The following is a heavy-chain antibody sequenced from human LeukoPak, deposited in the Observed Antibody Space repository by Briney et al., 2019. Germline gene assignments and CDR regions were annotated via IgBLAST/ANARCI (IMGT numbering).Heavy chain of an antibody. V-gene: IGHV3-48*04. D-gene: IGHD3-10*01. CDR1: GFTFSSYS. CDR2: ISSSSSTI. Sequence: GGSLRLSCAASGFTFSSYSMNWVRQAPGKGLEWVSYISSSSSTIYYADSVKGRFTISRDNAKNSLYLRMNSLRGEDTAVYFCARGYRGAGSHYFDYWGQGTLVTVSS. CDR3: ARGYRGAGSHYFDY. J-gene: IGHJ4*02.